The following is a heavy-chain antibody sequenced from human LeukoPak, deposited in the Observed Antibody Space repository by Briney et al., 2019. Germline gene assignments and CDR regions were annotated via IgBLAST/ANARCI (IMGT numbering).Heavy chain of an antibody. D-gene: IGHD3-9*01. J-gene: IGHJ4*02. CDR2: IIPIFGTA. V-gene: IGHV1-69*06. Sequence: SVKVSCKASGGTFSSYAISWVRQAPGQGLEWMGGIIPIFGTANYAQKFQGRVTITADKSTSTAYMELSSLRSEDTAVYYCEREYILTAYYGDYWGQGTLVTVSS. CDR3: EREYILTAYYGDY. CDR1: GGTFSSYA.